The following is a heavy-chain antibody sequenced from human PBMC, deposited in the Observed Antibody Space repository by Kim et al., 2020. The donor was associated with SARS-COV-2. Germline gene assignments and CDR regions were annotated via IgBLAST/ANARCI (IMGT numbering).Heavy chain of an antibody. CDR3: ADTSGSLGYYFDY. Sequence: GGSLRLSCAASGFTFSSYAMSWVRQAPGKGLEWVSAISGSGGSTYYADSVKGRFTISRDNSKNTLYLQMNSLRAEDTAVYYCADTSGSLGYYFDYWGQGTLVTVSS. CDR2: ISGSGGST. J-gene: IGHJ4*02. CDR1: GFTFSSYA. D-gene: IGHD1-26*01. V-gene: IGHV3-23*01.